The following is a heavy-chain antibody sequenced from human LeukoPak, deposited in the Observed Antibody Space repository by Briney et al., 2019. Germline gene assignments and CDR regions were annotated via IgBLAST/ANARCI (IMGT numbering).Heavy chain of an antibody. CDR3: ARDMPDSSGSTSFDY. V-gene: IGHV3-11*01. J-gene: IGHJ4*02. Sequence: GGSLRLSCAASGFTFRYYYMSWIRQAPGKGLEWVSYISSSGDIIYYADSVKGRFTISRDNAKNSLYLQMNSLRAKDTALYYCARDMPDSSGSTSFDYWGQGTLVTVSS. CDR1: GFTFRYYY. D-gene: IGHD3-22*01. CDR2: ISSSGDII.